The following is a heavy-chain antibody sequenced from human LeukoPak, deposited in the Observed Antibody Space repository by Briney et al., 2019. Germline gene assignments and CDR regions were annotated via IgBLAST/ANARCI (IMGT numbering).Heavy chain of an antibody. D-gene: IGHD3-9*01. J-gene: IGHJ3*02. V-gene: IGHV3-21*01. CDR1: GFTFSSYS. CDR2: ISSSSSYI. CDR3: ARNTYYDILTGSDPDAFDI. Sequence: GGSLRLSCAASGFTFSSYSMNWVRQAPGKGLEWVSSISSSSSYIYYADSVKGRFTISRDNAKNSLYLQMNSLRAEDTAVYYCARNTYYDILTGSDPDAFDIWGQGTMVTVSS.